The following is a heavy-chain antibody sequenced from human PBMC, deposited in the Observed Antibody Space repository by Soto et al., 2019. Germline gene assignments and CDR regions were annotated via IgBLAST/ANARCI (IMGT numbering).Heavy chain of an antibody. V-gene: IGHV1-18*01. CDR1: GYTFTSYG. D-gene: IGHD2-15*01. Sequence: QVQLVQSGAEVKKPGASVKVSCKASGYTFTSYGISWVRQAPGQGLEWMGWISAYNGNTNYAQKLQGRVTMTTDTVKSTGYMELRSLRSGGTALYFCVVAGQPFFFDYWGQGTLVTVSS. CDR3: VVAGQPFFFDY. J-gene: IGHJ4*02. CDR2: ISAYNGNT.